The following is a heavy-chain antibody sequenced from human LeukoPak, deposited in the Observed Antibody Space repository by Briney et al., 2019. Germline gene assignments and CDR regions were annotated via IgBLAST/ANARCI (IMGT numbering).Heavy chain of an antibody. CDR1: GFTFSSYG. V-gene: IGHV3-33*01. Sequence: GGSLRLSCAASGFTFSSYGMHWVRQAPGKGLEWVAVIWYDGSYKYYADSVKGRFTISRDNSKNTLYLQMNSLRAEDTAVYYCARDSFSLQYYFDYWGQGTLVTVSS. CDR2: IWYDGSYK. D-gene: IGHD2-2*01. CDR3: ARDSFSLQYYFDY. J-gene: IGHJ4*02.